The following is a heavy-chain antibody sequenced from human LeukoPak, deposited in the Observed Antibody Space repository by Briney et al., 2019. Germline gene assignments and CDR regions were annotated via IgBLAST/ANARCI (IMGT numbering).Heavy chain of an antibody. CDR2: INHSGST. CDR1: GGSFSGYY. Sequence: SETLSLTCAVYGGSFSGYYWSWIRQPPGKELEWIGEINHSGSTNYNPSLKSRVTISVDTSKNQFSLKLSSVTAADTAVYYCARGEVVPAATPFDYWGQGTLVTVSS. CDR3: ARGEVVPAATPFDY. V-gene: IGHV4-34*01. D-gene: IGHD2-2*01. J-gene: IGHJ4*02.